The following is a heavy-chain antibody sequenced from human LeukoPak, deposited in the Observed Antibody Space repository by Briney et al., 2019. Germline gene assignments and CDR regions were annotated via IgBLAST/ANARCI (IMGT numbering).Heavy chain of an antibody. CDR1: GGSISSSSYY. D-gene: IGHD3-3*01. J-gene: IGHJ6*03. CDR3: ARGSGDSYYYYYMDV. V-gene: IGHV4-39*01. Sequence: PSETLSLTCTVSGGSISSSSYYWGWIRQPPGKGLEWIGSIYYSGSTYYNPSLKSRVTISVDTSKNQFSLKLSSVTAADTAVYYCARGSGDSYYYYYMDVWGKGTTVTVSS. CDR2: IYYSGST.